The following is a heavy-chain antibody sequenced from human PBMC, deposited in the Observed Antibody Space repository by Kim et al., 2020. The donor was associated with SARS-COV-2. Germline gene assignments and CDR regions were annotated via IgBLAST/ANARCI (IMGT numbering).Heavy chain of an antibody. CDR3: TTPRTLSGYYYEGGFDY. CDR2: IKSKTDGGTT. J-gene: IGHJ4*02. Sequence: GGSLRLSCAASGFTFSNAWMSWVRQAPGKGLEWVGRIKSKTDGGTTDYAAPVKGRFTISRDDSKNTLYLQMNSLKTEDTAVYYCTTPRTLSGYYYEGGFDYWGQGTLVTVSS. CDR1: GFTFSNAW. V-gene: IGHV3-15*01. D-gene: IGHD3-22*01.